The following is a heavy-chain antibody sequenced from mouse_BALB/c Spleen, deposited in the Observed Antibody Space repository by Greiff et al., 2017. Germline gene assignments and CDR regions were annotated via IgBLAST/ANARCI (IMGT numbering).Heavy chain of an antibody. J-gene: IGHJ3*01. CDR1: GFTFTDYY. V-gene: IGHV7-3*02. D-gene: IGHD1-1*01. CDR3: AREITTMTY. CDR2: IRNKANGYTT. Sequence: EVKLMESGGGLVQPGGSLRLSCATSGFTFTDYYMSWVRQPPGKALEWLGFIRNKANGYTTEYSASVKGRFTISRDNSQSILYLQMNTLRAEDSATYYCAREITTMTYWGQGTLVTVSA.